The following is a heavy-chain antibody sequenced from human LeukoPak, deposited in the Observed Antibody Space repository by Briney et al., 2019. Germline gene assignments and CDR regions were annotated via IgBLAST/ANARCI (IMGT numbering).Heavy chain of an antibody. D-gene: IGHD6-13*01. J-gene: IGHJ4*02. Sequence: GGSLRLSCAASGFTFSSYAMSWVRQAPGKGLEWVSTISGSGGSTYYADSVKGRFTISRDNSKNTLYLQMNSLRAEDTAVYYCAKMAAYSSSWYYFDYWGQGTLVTVSS. V-gene: IGHV3-23*01. CDR2: ISGSGGST. CDR1: GFTFSSYA. CDR3: AKMAAYSSSWYYFDY.